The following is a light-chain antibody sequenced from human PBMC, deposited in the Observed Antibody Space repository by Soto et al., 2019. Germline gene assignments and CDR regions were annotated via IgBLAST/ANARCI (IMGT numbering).Light chain of an antibody. Sequence: DIQMTQSPSTLSGSVGDRVTITCRASQTISSWLAWYQQKPGKAPKLLIYKASTLKSGVPSRFSGSGSGTEFTLTISSLQPDDFETYYCQQYNTYSSLTCGGGTKVE. CDR3: QQYNTYSSLT. CDR1: QTISSW. CDR2: KAS. J-gene: IGKJ4*01. V-gene: IGKV1-5*03.